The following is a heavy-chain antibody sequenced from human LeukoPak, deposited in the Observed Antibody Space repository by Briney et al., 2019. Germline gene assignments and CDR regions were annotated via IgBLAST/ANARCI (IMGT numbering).Heavy chain of an antibody. Sequence: LEWIGVIYYSGSTYYNPSLKSRVTISVDTSKNQFSLKLSSVTAADTAVYYCARDRGGWFDPWGQGTLVTVSS. J-gene: IGHJ5*02. CDR3: ARDRGGWFDP. CDR2: IYYSGST. D-gene: IGHD3-16*01. V-gene: IGHV4-39*07.